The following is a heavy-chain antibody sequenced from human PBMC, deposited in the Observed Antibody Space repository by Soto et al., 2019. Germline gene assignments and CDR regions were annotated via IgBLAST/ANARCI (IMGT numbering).Heavy chain of an antibody. D-gene: IGHD2-21*02. CDR1: GYTFTGYY. J-gene: IGHJ6*02. Sequence: ASVKVSCKASGYTFTGYYMHWVRQAPGQGLEWMGWINPNSGGTNYAQKNQGWVTMTRDTSISTAYMELSRLRSDDTAVYYCAREAAYCGGDCSTPYYYYYYGMDVWG. V-gene: IGHV1-2*04. CDR3: AREAAYCGGDCSTPYYYYYYGMDV. CDR2: INPNSGGT.